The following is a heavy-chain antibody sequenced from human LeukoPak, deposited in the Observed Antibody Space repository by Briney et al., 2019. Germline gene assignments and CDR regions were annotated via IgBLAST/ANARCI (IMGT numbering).Heavy chain of an antibody. CDR1: GGSFSGYY. Sequence: SETLSLTCAVYGGSFSGYYWSWIRRPPGKGLEWIGEINHSGSTNYNPSLKSRVTISVDTSKNQFSLKLSSVTAADTAVYYCARERYSSSWLLPAGNWFDPWGQGTLVTVSS. D-gene: IGHD6-13*01. J-gene: IGHJ5*02. CDR2: INHSGST. V-gene: IGHV4-34*01. CDR3: ARERYSSSWLLPAGNWFDP.